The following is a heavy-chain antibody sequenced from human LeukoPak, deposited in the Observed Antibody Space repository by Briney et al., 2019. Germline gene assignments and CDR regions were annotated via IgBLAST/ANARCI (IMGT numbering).Heavy chain of an antibody. CDR1: GFTFSSYW. CDR2: INSDGSST. J-gene: IGHJ6*02. V-gene: IGHV3-74*01. D-gene: IGHD4-17*01. Sequence: PGGSLRLSCAASGFTFSSYWMHRVRQAPGKGLVWVSRINSDGSSTSYADSVKGRFTISRDNAKNTLYLQMNSLRAEDTAVYYCARDDPYGDYVEDYYYGMDVWGQGTTVTVSS. CDR3: ARDDPYGDYVEDYYYGMDV.